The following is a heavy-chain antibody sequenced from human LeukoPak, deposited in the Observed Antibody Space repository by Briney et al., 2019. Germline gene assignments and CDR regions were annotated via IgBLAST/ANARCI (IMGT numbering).Heavy chain of an antibody. CDR3: AREYCSSTSCYRAWDY. V-gene: IGHV3-23*01. CDR2: ISGSGGST. CDR1: GFTFSSYA. Sequence: GGSLRLSCAASGFTFSSYAMSWVRRAPGKGLEWVSAISGSGGSTYYADSVKGRFTISRDNSKNTLYLQMNSLRAEDTAVYYCAREYCSSTSCYRAWDYWGQGTLVTVSS. J-gene: IGHJ4*02. D-gene: IGHD2-2*01.